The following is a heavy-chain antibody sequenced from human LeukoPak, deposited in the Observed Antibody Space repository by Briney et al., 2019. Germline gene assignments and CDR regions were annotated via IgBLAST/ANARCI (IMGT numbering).Heavy chain of an antibody. V-gene: IGHV3-30-3*01. CDR3: ARVRGDGVHFSWFDP. Sequence: PAGSLRLSCAASGFTFSSYAMHWVRQAPGKELEGVAVISYDGSNKYYADSVKGRFTISRDNSKNPLYLQMNSLRAADTAVYYWARVRGDGVHFSWFDPWGEGTQVTVSS. J-gene: IGHJ5*02. D-gene: IGHD2-8*01. CDR2: ISYDGSNK. CDR1: GFTFSSYA.